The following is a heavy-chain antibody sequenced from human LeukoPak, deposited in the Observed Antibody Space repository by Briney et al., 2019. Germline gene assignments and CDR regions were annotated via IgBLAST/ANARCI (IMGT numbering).Heavy chain of an antibody. CDR3: ARAPCGGDCPLDY. Sequence: PAGGSLRLSCAASGFTVSSNYMSWVRQAPGKGLEWVSFIYSGGSTYYADSVKGRFTISRDISKNTVYLQVNSLRAEDTALYYCARAPCGGDCPLDYWGQGTLVTVSS. CDR2: IYSGGST. J-gene: IGHJ4*02. D-gene: IGHD2-21*02. CDR1: GFTVSSNY. V-gene: IGHV3-66*01.